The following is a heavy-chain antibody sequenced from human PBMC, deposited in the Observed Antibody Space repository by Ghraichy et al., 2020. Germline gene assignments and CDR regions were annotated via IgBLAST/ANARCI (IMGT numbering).Heavy chain of an antibody. J-gene: IGHJ6*02. CDR1: GGPFSNYA. D-gene: IGHD3-10*01. CDR2: LIPIFGTT. V-gene: IGHV1-69*05. Sequence: SVKVSCKASGGPFSNYAISWVRQAPGQGLEWMGGLIPIFGTTNYAQEFQGRVTMTTDESTSTAYMELSSLRSEDTAIYYCARLPYYYGSENYYNFRMDVWGQGTTVTVSS. CDR3: ARLPYYYGSENYYNFRMDV.